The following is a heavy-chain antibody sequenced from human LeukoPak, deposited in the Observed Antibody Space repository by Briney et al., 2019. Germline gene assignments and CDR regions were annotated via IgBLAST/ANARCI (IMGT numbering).Heavy chain of an antibody. D-gene: IGHD3-10*01. CDR3: AKSPSDYINWFDP. Sequence: PGGSLRLSCAASGFTFSSYAMSWVRQAAGKGLEWVPAIRGSGRSTYYADSVKGRFIISRDNSKNTLYLQMNSLRAEDTAVYYCAKSPSDYINWFDPWGQGTLVTVSS. CDR2: IRGSGRST. V-gene: IGHV3-23*01. J-gene: IGHJ5*02. CDR1: GFTFSSYA.